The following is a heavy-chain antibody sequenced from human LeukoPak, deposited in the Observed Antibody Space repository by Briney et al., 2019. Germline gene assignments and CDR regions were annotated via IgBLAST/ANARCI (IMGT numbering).Heavy chain of an antibody. D-gene: IGHD3-3*01. CDR2: IWYDGSDK. J-gene: IGHJ6*02. V-gene: IGHV3-33*01. CDR1: GFPFSNYA. Sequence: PGGSLRLSCAASGFPFSNYAMHWVRQDPGKGLEWVAVIWYDGSDKYYGESLKGRFTISRDNSKNTLYLQMNSLRAEDSAVYYCARGPPGDFWPYDYYYYGMDVWGQGTTVTVSS. CDR3: ARGPPGDFWPYDYYYYGMDV.